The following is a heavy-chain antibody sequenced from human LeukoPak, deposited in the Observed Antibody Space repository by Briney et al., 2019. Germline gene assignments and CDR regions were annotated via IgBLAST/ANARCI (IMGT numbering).Heavy chain of an antibody. Sequence: ASVKVSCKASGYSFTGYYIHWVRQAPGQGLEWLGWINPNSGGTNYAQKFQGRVTMTRDTSISTAYMELSRLRSDDTAVYYCARGDIVVLPAGIPHNWFDPWGQGTLVTVSS. CDR2: INPNSGGT. V-gene: IGHV1-2*02. D-gene: IGHD2-2*02. J-gene: IGHJ5*02. CDR1: GYSFTGYY. CDR3: ARGDIVVLPAGIPHNWFDP.